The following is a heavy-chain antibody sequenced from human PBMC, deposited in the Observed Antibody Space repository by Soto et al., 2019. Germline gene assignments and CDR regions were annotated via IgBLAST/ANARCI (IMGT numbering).Heavy chain of an antibody. CDR2: IYWDDDK. J-gene: IGHJ4*02. CDR3: AHRLGAVAGY. Sequence: QITLKESGPTLVKPTQTLTLTCTFSGLSLSTSGVGVGWVRQPPGKALEWLALIYWDDDKRYSPSLKNRVTITKDTSKNQVVLTMNNMEPVDTDTYYCAHRLGAVAGYWVQGTLVTVSS. D-gene: IGHD6-19*01. V-gene: IGHV2-5*02. CDR1: GLSLSTSGVG.